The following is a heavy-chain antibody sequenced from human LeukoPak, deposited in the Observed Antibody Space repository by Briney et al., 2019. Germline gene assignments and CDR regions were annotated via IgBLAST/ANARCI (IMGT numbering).Heavy chain of an antibody. J-gene: IGHJ4*02. CDR1: GFTFSDYY. CDR3: ANPYLYGSGSYYQN. CDR2: ISSSGSTI. V-gene: IGHV3-11*01. D-gene: IGHD3-10*01. Sequence: GGSLRLSCAASGFTFSDYYMSWIRQAPGKGLEWVSYISSSGSTIYYADSVKGRFTISRDNAKNSLYLQMNSLRAEDTAVYYCANPYLYGSGSYYQNWGQGTLVTVSS.